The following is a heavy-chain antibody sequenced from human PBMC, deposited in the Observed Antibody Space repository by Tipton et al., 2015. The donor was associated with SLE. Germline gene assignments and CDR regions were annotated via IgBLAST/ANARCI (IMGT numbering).Heavy chain of an antibody. D-gene: IGHD3-10*01. V-gene: IGHV3-21*01. CDR1: GFTFSSYS. Sequence: GSLRLSCAASGFTFSSYSMNWVRLAPGKGLEWVSSISSSSSYIYYADSVKGRCTISRDNAKNSLYLQMNSLRAEDTAVYYCARQGRLYYYGSFSDVWGKGTTVTVSS. CDR2: ISSSSSYI. CDR3: ARQGRLYYYGSFSDV. J-gene: IGHJ6*04.